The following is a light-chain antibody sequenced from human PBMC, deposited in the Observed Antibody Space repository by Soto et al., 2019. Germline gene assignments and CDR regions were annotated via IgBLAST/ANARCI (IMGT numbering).Light chain of an antibody. CDR3: SSYAGSNNLV. CDR2: EVS. CDR1: SSDVVGYNY. Sequence: QSALTQPPSASGSPGQSVTISCTGTSSDVVGYNYVSWYQQHPGKAPKLMIYEVSKLPSGVPDRFSGSKSGNTASLTVSGLQAEDEADYYCSSYAGSNNLVFGGGTKLTVL. J-gene: IGLJ3*02. V-gene: IGLV2-8*01.